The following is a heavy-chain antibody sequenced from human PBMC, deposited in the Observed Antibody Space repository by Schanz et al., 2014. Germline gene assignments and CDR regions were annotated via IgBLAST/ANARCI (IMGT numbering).Heavy chain of an antibody. CDR2: ISPLLGVA. V-gene: IGHV1-69*02. J-gene: IGHJ6*02. CDR1: GGTFVTFF. Sequence: QVQLVQSGAEVKKPGSSVEVSCKPSGGTFVTFFFTWVRQAPGQGPQWMGRISPLLGVANYAQEFQGRLTITADKSTSTAYMELKSLRSADTAVYYCATIGVNDYWRFGLDLWGQGTTVTVSS. CDR3: ATIGVNDYWRFGLDL. D-gene: IGHD3-16*01.